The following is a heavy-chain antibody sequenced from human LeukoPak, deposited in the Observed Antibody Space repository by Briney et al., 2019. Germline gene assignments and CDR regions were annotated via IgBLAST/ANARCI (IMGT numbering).Heavy chain of an antibody. D-gene: IGHD1-1*01. CDR2: VKTDGSP. CDR3: HPLGYTSN. Sequence: GGSLRLSCAVSGFTSQFTFSSRWMHWVRQAPGKGLVWVSLVKTDGSPNYADSVRGRFTVSRDNAKNTLYLQMNNLRVEDTALYFCHPLGYTSNWGQGALVPVSS. V-gene: IGHV3-74*01. J-gene: IGHJ4*02. CDR1: GFTSQFTFSSRW.